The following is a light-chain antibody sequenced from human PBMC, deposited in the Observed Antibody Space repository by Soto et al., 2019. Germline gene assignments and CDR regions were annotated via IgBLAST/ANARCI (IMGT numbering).Light chain of an antibody. CDR1: QSISSW. CDR2: DAS. CDR3: QQYNSYSWT. V-gene: IGKV1-5*01. J-gene: IGKJ1*01. Sequence: DIQMPPSPSTLSASVGDSVPIPCRASQSISSWLAWYQQKPGNAPKLLIYDASSWESGVPSRFSGSGSGTEFTLTISSLQPDDLATYYCQQYNSYSWTGGQGTKGDI.